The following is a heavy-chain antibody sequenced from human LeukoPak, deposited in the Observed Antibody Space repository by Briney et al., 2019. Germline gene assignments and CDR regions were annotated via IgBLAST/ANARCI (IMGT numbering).Heavy chain of an antibody. CDR2: ISYDGSNK. Sequence: GGSLRLSCAASGFTFSSYGMHWVRQAPGKGLEWVAVISYDGSNKYYADSVKGRFTISRDNSKNTLYLQMNSLRAEDTAVYYCAKVEVGATTTDYWGQGTLVTVSP. CDR3: AKVEVGATTTDY. J-gene: IGHJ4*02. V-gene: IGHV3-30*18. D-gene: IGHD1-26*01. CDR1: GFTFSSYG.